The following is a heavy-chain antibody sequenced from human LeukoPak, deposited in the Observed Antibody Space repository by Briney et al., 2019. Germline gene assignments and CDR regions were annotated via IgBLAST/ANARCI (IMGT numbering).Heavy chain of an antibody. Sequence: HPGTSLRLSCAASGFTFTNYGMHWVRQAPGKGLEWVAVISISGNTQYYADSVKGRFTISRDNSKNTLYLQMNSLRAEDTAVYYCAKEQVTTFDYWGQGTLVTVSS. CDR2: ISISGNTQ. CDR3: AKEQVTTFDY. D-gene: IGHD4-17*01. CDR1: GFTFTNYG. V-gene: IGHV3-30*18. J-gene: IGHJ4*02.